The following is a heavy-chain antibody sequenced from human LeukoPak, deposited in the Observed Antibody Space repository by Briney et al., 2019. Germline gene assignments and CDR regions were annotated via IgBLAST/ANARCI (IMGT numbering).Heavy chain of an antibody. CDR1: GGSISNSY. CDR3: ARGRVRGFGSLTWADWFDP. J-gene: IGHJ5*02. CDR2: ISYNGSP. Sequence: TSETLSLTCTVSGGSISNSYWSWIRLSPGKGLEWIGYISYNGSPDYSPSLKSRVTISSDTSKNQFFLIMRSVTAADTAVYYCARGRVRGFGSLTWADWFDPWGQGTLVTVSS. V-gene: IGHV4-59*01. D-gene: IGHD3-10*01.